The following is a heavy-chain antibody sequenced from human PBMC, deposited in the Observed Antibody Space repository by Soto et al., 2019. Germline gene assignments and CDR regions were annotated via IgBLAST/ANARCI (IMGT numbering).Heavy chain of an antibody. D-gene: IGHD3-9*01. CDR3: ARDADILTGSDAFDI. Sequence: GGSLRLSCAASGFTFSDYYMSWIRQAPGKELEWVSYISSSSSYTNYADSVKGRFTISRDNAKNSLYLQMNSLRAEDTAVYYCARDADILTGSDAFDIWGQGTMVTVSS. J-gene: IGHJ3*02. V-gene: IGHV3-11*05. CDR1: GFTFSDYY. CDR2: ISSSSSYT.